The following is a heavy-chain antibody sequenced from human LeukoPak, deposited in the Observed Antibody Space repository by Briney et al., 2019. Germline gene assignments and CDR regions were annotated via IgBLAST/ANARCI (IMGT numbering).Heavy chain of an antibody. CDR3: ARDRRDIVVVPAPTGGHYYYMDV. V-gene: IGHV4-59*01. CDR1: GGSISSYY. J-gene: IGHJ6*03. D-gene: IGHD2-2*01. CDR2: IYYSGST. Sequence: SETLSLTCTVSGGSISSYYWSWIRQPPGKGLEWLGYIYYSGSTNYNPSLKSRVTISVDTSKNQFSLKLSSVTAADTAVYYCARDRRDIVVVPAPTGGHYYYMDVWGKGTTVTVSS.